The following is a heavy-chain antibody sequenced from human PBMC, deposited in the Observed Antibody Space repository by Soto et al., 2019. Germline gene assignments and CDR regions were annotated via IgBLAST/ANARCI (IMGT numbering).Heavy chain of an antibody. CDR1: GDSFSSNSAA. D-gene: IGHD1-26*01. Sequence: SQTLSLTCAISGDSFSSNSAAWNWIRKSPSRGLEWLGRTYYRSKWYNDYAVSVKSRITINPDTSKNQFSLQLNSVTPEDTAVYYCARGGGSYLNWFDPWGQGTLVTVSS. J-gene: IGHJ5*02. V-gene: IGHV6-1*01. CDR2: TYYRSKWYN. CDR3: ARGGGSYLNWFDP.